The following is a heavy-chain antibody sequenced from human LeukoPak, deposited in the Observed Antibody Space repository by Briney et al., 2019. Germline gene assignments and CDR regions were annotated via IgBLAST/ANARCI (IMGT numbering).Heavy chain of an antibody. V-gene: IGHV7-4-1*02. D-gene: IGHD3-22*01. CDR3: ARDHHDSSGYLQYYFDY. J-gene: IGHJ4*02. Sequence: GASVKVSCKVSGYTLTELSMHWVRQAPGQGLEWMGWINTNTGNPTYAQGFTGRFVFSLDTSVSTAYLQISSLKAEDTAVYYCARDHHDSSGYLQYYFDYWGQGTLVTVSS. CDR1: GYTLTELS. CDR2: INTNTGNP.